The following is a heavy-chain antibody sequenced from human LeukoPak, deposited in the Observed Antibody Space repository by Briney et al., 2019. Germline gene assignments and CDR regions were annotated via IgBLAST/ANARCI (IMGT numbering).Heavy chain of an antibody. CDR2: IYYSGST. D-gene: IGHD3-10*01. V-gene: IGHV4-39*07. CDR3: AREGSGSYPYYYYMDV. Sequence: SETLSLTCTVSGGSISSSSYYWGWIRQPPWKGLEWIGSIYYSGSTYYNPSLKSRVTISVDTSKNQFSLKLSSVTAADTAVYYCAREGSGSYPYYYYMDVWGKGTTVTVSS. CDR1: GGSISSSSYY. J-gene: IGHJ6*03.